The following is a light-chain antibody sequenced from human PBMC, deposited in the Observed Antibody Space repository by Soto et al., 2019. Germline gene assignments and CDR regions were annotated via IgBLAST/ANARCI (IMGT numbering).Light chain of an antibody. CDR1: QSVSSSH. V-gene: IGKV3-20*01. Sequence: EMVLTQSPGTLSLSPGERATLSCRASQSVSSSHLAWYQQKPGQAPRLLIYGASSRATGIPDRFSGSGSGTAFTLTISRLEPEDFAVYYCQQYGSSPLFGQGTKVEIK. CDR2: GAS. CDR3: QQYGSSPL. J-gene: IGKJ1*01.